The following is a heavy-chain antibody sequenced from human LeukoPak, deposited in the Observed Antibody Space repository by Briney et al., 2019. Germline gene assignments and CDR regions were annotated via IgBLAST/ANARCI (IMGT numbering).Heavy chain of an antibody. CDR1: GYTFTSYY. J-gene: IGHJ4*02. Sequence: ASVKVSCKASGYTFTSYYMHWVRQAPGQGLEWMGIINPSGGSTSYAQKFQGRVTMTRDMSTSTVYMELSSLRSEDTAVYYCARGDVLMVYAILFDYWGQGTLVTVSS. D-gene: IGHD2-8*01. CDR2: INPSGGST. V-gene: IGHV1-46*01. CDR3: ARGDVLMVYAILFDY.